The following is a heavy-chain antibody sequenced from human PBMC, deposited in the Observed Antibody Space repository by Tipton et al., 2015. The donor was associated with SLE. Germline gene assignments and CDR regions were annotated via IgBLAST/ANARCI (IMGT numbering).Heavy chain of an antibody. D-gene: IGHD6-6*01. CDR2: IYYSGST. CDR3: ARVLSSSSDY. Sequence: TLSLTCTVSGGSISSSSYYWGWIRQPPGKGLEWIGSIYYSGSTYYNPSLKSRVTISVDTSKNRFSLKLCSVTAADTAVYYCARVLSSSSDYWGQGTLVTVSS. CDR1: GGSISSSSYY. J-gene: IGHJ4*02. V-gene: IGHV4-39*07.